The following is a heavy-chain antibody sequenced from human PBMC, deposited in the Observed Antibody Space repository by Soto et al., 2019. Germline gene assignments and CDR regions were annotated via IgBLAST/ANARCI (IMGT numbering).Heavy chain of an antibody. D-gene: IGHD6-19*01. J-gene: IGHJ4*02. CDR1: GYTFTSYG. CDR3: ARAVTVAADFDY. V-gene: IGHV1-18*01. CDR2: ISADNGNT. Sequence: ASVKVSCKASGYTFTSYGISWVRQAPGQGLEWMGWISADNGNTNYAQKLQGRVTITTDTSTSTAYMELRSLRSEDTAVYYCARAVTVAADFDYWGQGTLVTVSS.